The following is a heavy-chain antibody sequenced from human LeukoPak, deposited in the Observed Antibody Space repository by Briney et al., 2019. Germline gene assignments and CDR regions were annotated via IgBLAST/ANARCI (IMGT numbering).Heavy chain of an antibody. J-gene: IGHJ4*02. Sequence: PGGSLRLSCAASGFTFSSYSMNWVRQAPGKGLEWVSSISSSTSYTYYADSVKGRFTISRDNAKNSLYLQMNSLRAEDTAVYYCAGETYTSGWSPGDYWGQGTLVTVSS. D-gene: IGHD6-19*01. CDR3: AGETYTSGWSPGDY. CDR1: GFTFSSYS. V-gene: IGHV3-21*01. CDR2: ISSSTSYT.